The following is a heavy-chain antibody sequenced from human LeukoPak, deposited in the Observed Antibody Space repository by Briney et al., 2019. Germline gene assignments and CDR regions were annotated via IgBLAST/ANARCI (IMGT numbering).Heavy chain of an antibody. V-gene: IGHV1-69*06. Sequence: ASVRVSCKASGGTFSSYAISWVRQAPGQGLEWMGGIIPIFGTANYAQKFQGRVTITADKSTSTAYMELSSLRSEDTAVYYCARASGYCSSTSCYYYYYYYMDVWGKGTTVTVSS. CDR1: GGTFSSYA. CDR2: IIPIFGTA. CDR3: ARASGYCSSTSCYYYYYYYMDV. D-gene: IGHD2-2*01. J-gene: IGHJ6*03.